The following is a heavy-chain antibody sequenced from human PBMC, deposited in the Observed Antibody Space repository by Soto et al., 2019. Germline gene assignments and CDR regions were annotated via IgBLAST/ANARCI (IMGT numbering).Heavy chain of an antibody. J-gene: IGHJ4*02. CDR3: ARDGEGDNRDVDY. V-gene: IGHV3-21*01. CDR1: GFTFSSYS. Sequence: EVQLVGSGGGLVKPVGSLRLSCAASGFTFSSYSMNWVRQAPGKRLEWVSSISSSSSYIYYADSVKGRFTISGDNATSSLYLKMNSLRAEDTAVYYCARDGEGDNRDVDYWGQGTMVTVSS. CDR2: ISSSSSYI. D-gene: IGHD2-21*01.